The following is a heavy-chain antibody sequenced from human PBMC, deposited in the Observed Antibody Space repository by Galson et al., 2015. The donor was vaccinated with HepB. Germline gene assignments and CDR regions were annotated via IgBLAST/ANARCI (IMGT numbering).Heavy chain of an antibody. D-gene: IGHD4-17*01. CDR2: ISGGGVST. J-gene: IGHJ4*02. V-gene: IGHV3-23*01. CDR3: AKAPTVTTFGY. Sequence: SLRLPCATSGFSFSTSAMSWVRQAPGKGLEWVSTISGGGVSTYYADSVKGRFTTSRDNSKNTLYLQMNSLRAEDTAVYYCAKAPTVTTFGYWGQGTLIIVSS. CDR1: GFSFSTSA.